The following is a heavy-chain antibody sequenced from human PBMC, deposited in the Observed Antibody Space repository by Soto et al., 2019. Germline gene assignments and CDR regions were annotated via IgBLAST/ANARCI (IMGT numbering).Heavy chain of an antibody. CDR2: IYYSGST. Sequence: QVQLQESGPGLVKPSQTLSLTCTVSGGSISSGDYYWSWIRQPPGKGLEWIGYIYYSGSTYYNPSLKSLVTISVDTSKNQFSLKLSSVTAADTAVYYCARGYGDYPYYYYGMDVWGQGTTVTVSS. V-gene: IGHV4-30-4*01. CDR1: GGSISSGDYY. D-gene: IGHD4-17*01. J-gene: IGHJ6*02. CDR3: ARGYGDYPYYYYGMDV.